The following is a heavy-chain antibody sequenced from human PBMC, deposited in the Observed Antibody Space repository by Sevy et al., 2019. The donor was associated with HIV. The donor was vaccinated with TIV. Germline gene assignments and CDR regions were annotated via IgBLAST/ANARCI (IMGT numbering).Heavy chain of an antibody. CDR1: GFIIGRYS. V-gene: IGHV3-48*04. J-gene: IGHJ4*02. Sequence: GGSLRLSCAASGFIIGRYSMNWVRQAPGKGLEWISYIDTSSSSLHYADSVKGRFTISRDNRKNSLYLQMNSLRAEDTAVYYCVREYGSPFGVCSGLGCYFDYWGQGALVTVSS. CDR3: VREYGSPFGVCSGLGCYFDY. D-gene: IGHD2-15*01. CDR2: IDTSSSSL.